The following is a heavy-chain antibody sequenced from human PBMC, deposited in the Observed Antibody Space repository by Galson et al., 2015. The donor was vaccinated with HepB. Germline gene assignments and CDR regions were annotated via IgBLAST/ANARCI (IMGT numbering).Heavy chain of an antibody. D-gene: IGHD6-13*01. CDR1: GFTFSGYA. V-gene: IGHV3-23*01. J-gene: IGHJ4*02. CDR2: ISGSGGST. Sequence: SLRLSCAASGFTFSGYAMSWVRQAPGKGLEWVSAISGSGGSTYYADSVKGRFTISRDSSKNTLYLQMNSLRAEDTAVYYCARDRGVAAADYWGQGTLVTVSS. CDR3: ARDRGVAAADY.